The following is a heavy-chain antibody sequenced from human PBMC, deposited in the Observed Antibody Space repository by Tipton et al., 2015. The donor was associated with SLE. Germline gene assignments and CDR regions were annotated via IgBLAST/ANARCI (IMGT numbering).Heavy chain of an antibody. Sequence: TLSLTCAVYGGSLSDYFWTWIRQPPGKGLEWIGKTSHSGRSIYNPSLRSRVTISVDTSKMQFSLRLNSVTGADTAVYYCASGKLSYGGGDNWGQGTLVTVSS. D-gene: IGHD4-23*01. CDR1: GGSLSDYF. V-gene: IGHV4-34*01. J-gene: IGHJ4*02. CDR3: ASGKLSYGGGDN. CDR2: TSHSGRS.